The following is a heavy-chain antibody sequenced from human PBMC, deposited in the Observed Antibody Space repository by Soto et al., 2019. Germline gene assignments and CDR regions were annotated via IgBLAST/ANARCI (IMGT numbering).Heavy chain of an antibody. J-gene: IGHJ6*02. CDR1: GYSFTSYW. CDR2: IYPGDSDT. V-gene: IGHV5-51*01. CDR3: ARRSSSGAYYYYGMVV. Sequence: GESLKISCKGSGYSFTSYWIGWVRQMPGKGLEWMGIIYPGDSDTRYSPSFQGQVTISADKSISTAYLQWSSLKASDTAMYYCARRSSSGAYYYYGMVVWGQGTTVTVSS. D-gene: IGHD7-27*01.